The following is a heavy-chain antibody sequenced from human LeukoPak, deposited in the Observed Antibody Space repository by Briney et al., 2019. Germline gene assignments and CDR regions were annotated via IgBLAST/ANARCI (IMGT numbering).Heavy chain of an antibody. D-gene: IGHD2-15*01. CDR3: ARGPGIGYWAEEATAFDI. J-gene: IGHJ3*02. CDR2: MNPNSSNT. CDR1: GYTVTSYD. Sequence: ASVTVSCKASGYTVTSYDINWVRQATGQGLEWMGWMNPNSSNTGYAQKFQDRVTMNRNTSISTAYMELSSLSSEDTAVYYCARGPGIGYWAEEATAFDIWGQGTMVTVSS. V-gene: IGHV1-8*01.